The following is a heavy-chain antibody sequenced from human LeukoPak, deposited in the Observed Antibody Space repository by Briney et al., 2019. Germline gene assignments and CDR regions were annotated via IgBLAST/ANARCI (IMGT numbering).Heavy chain of an antibody. CDR1: GFTFSTYD. CDR3: ARDRAALARRGGMDV. CDR2: ISRSSSHI. J-gene: IGHJ6*02. V-gene: IGHV3-21*01. Sequence: GGSLRLSCAASGFTFSTYDMNWVRQAPGKGLEWVSYISRSSSHIYYADSMKGRLTTSRDNAKSSLYLQMDSLRDEDTAIYYGARDRAALARRGGMDVWGQGTTVTVFS. D-gene: IGHD6-19*01.